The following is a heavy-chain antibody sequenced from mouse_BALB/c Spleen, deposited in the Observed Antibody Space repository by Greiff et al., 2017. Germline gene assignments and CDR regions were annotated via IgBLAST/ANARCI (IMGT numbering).Heavy chain of an antibody. CDR3: ARLYRAMDY. D-gene: IGHD1-3*01. J-gene: IGHJ4*01. CDR2: INPGSGGT. V-gene: IGHV1-54*01. Sequence: VQLQQSGAELVRPGTSVKVSCKASGYAFTNYLIEWVKQRPGQGLEWIGVINPGSGGTNYNEKFKGKATLTADKSSSTAYMQLSSLTSDDSAVYFCARLYRAMDYWGQGTSVTVSS. CDR1: GYAFTNYL.